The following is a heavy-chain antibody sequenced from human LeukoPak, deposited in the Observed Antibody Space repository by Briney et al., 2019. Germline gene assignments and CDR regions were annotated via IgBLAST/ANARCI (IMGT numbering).Heavy chain of an antibody. V-gene: IGHV3-9*01. CDR1: GFTFDDYA. CDR3: VKYDKTIGGFDY. CDR2: ISWNSVYI. Sequence: GRSLRLSCAASGFTFDDYAMHWVRQAPGKGLEWVSSISWNSVYIYYADAVRGRFSISRDNGKNSLFLQMNSLRAEDTAFYYCVKYDKTIGGFDYWGQGTLVSVST. J-gene: IGHJ4*02. D-gene: IGHD3-22*01.